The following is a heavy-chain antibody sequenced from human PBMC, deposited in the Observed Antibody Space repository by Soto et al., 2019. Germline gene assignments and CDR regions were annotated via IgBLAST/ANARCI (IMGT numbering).Heavy chain of an antibody. D-gene: IGHD5-12*01. CDR1: GYTSTSYN. J-gene: IGHJ3*02. V-gene: IGHV1-8*01. CDR3: ARASSGYGFDAFDI. CDR2: MNPNSGNA. Sequence: ASXKVSCKASGYTSTSYNVNWVRQATGQGLEWMGWMNPNSGNAGYAQKFQGRVTLTRNTAIGIVYMEMSSLRYDDTAVYYCARASSGYGFDAFDIWGQGTMVTVSS.